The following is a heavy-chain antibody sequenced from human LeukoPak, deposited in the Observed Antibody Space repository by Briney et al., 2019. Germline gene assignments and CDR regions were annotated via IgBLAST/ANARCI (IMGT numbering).Heavy chain of an antibody. CDR3: ARQTYYDSSGYYSPY. J-gene: IGHJ4*02. V-gene: IGHV3-69-1*01. CDR1: GFRFSNSV. Sequence: PGGSLRLSCEASGFRFSNSVMSWVRQGPGKGLEWVSSITAGSNTYYADSVKGRFTISRDNAKNSLYLQMNSLRAEDTAVYYCARQTYYDSSGYYSPYWGQGTLVTVSS. CDR2: ITAGSNT. D-gene: IGHD3-22*01.